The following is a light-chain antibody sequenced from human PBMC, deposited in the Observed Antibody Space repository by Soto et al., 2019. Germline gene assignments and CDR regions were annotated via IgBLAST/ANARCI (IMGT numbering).Light chain of an antibody. Sequence: DIVMTQSPDSLAVSLGERATINCKSRQSVLYSSNNKNYFAWFQQKRGQPPNLLIYWASTRESGVPDRFSGSGSETDFTLTISSLQAEDVAVYYCQQYYSTPWTVGQGTKVEIK. CDR3: QQYYSTPWT. CDR2: WAS. CDR1: QSVLYSSNNKNY. V-gene: IGKV4-1*01. J-gene: IGKJ1*01.